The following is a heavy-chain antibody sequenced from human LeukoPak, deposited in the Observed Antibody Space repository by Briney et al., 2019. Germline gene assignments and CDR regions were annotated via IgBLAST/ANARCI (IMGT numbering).Heavy chain of an antibody. CDR1: GGSSANYY. CDR2: IFYGGST. CDR3: ARDSGSSTSFDY. J-gene: IGHJ4*02. Sequence: SETLSLTCTVSGGSSANYYWTWIRQPPGKGLEWIGYIFYGGSTNYNPSLKNRVTISVDMSKNQFSLRLSSVTAADTAVYYCARDSGSSTSFDYWGQGTLVTVSS. V-gene: IGHV4-59*01. D-gene: IGHD2-2*01.